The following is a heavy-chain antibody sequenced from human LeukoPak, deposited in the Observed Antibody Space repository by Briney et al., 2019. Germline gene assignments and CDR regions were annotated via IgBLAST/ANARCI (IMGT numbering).Heavy chain of an antibody. D-gene: IGHD3-3*01. CDR3: AKDTIFTVDPFDY. V-gene: IGHV3-30*02. CDR1: GFTFSSYG. CDR2: IRYDGSNK. J-gene: IGHJ4*02. Sequence: PGGSLRLSCAASGFTFSSYGMHWVRQAPGKGLEWVAFIRYDGSNKYYADSVKGRFTVSRDNSKNTLYLEMNSLRAEDTAVYYCAKDTIFTVDPFDYWGQGTLVTVSS.